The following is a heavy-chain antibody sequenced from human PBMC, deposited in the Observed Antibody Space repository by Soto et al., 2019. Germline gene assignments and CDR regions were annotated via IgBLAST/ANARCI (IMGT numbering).Heavy chain of an antibody. V-gene: IGHV3-23*01. CDR3: AKEGAGYYDSSPYDY. CDR1: GFTFRGYA. CDR2: ISGSGDSA. J-gene: IGHJ4*02. Sequence: RLSCAASGFTFRGYAMTWVRQAPGKGLEWVSSISGSGDSAHYADSVKGRSTVSRDNSKNTFYLQMNSLRAEDTALYYCAKEGAGYYDSSPYDYWGQGTLVTVSS. D-gene: IGHD3-22*01.